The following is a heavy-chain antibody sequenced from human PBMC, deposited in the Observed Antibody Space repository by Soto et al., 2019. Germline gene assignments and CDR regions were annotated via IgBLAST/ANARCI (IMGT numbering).Heavy chain of an antibody. Sequence: PSETLSLTCAVYGGSFSGYYWSWIRQPPGKGLEWIGEIKHSGSTNYNPSLKSRVTISVDTSKNQFSLKLSSVTAADTAVYYCARGSAWSGLGYWGQGTLVTVS. J-gene: IGHJ4*02. CDR3: ARGSAWSGLGY. CDR2: IKHSGST. CDR1: GGSFSGYY. D-gene: IGHD3-10*01. V-gene: IGHV4-34*01.